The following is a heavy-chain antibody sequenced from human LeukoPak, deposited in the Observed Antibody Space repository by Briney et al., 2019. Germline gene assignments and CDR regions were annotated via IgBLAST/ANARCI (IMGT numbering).Heavy chain of an antibody. J-gene: IGHJ4*02. V-gene: IGHV1-18*04. D-gene: IGHD3-9*01. CDR1: GYTFTSYG. CDR3: ARGPIYDILTGYPKGVVDY. CDR2: ISAYNGNT. Sequence: ASVKVSCKASGYTFTSYGISWVRQAPGQGLEWMGWISAYNGNTNYAQKLQGRVTMTTDTSTSTAYMELRSLRSDDTAVYYCARGPIYDILTGYPKGVVDYWGQGTLVTASS.